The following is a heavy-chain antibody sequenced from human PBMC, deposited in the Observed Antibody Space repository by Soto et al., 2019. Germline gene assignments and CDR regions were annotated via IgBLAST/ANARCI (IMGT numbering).Heavy chain of an antibody. J-gene: IGHJ6*02. CDR3: ARDLGAPGRGSAVGYYYHYGMDV. D-gene: IGHD2-2*01. V-gene: IGHV3-7*05. Sequence: DVQLVESGGGLVQPGGSLRLSCAASEFTFSSYWMNWVRQAPGKGLEWVANIKEDGSEKYYVDSVKGRFTISRDNAKNSLYLQMNSLRGEDTAVYYCARDLGAPGRGSAVGYYYHYGMDVWGQGTTVTVSS. CDR1: EFTFSSYW. CDR2: IKEDGSEK.